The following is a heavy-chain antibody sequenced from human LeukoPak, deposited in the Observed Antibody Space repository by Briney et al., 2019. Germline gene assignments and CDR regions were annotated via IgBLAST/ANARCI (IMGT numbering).Heavy chain of an antibody. Sequence: PGGSLRLSCAASEFTFSTYTMNWVRQAPGKGLEWVSYISGSSGSIYYADSVKGRFTISRDNAKNSLYLQMNSLRAEDTGVYYCAKALDYGKRTYYYYYMDVWGKGTTVTVSS. J-gene: IGHJ6*03. CDR1: EFTFSTYT. D-gene: IGHD4-17*01. CDR3: AKALDYGKRTYYYYYMDV. V-gene: IGHV3-48*01. CDR2: ISGSSGSI.